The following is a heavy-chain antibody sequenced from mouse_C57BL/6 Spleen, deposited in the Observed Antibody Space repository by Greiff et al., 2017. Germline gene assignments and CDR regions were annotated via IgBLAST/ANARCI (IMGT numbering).Heavy chain of an antibody. J-gene: IGHJ4*01. Sequence: VQLQQSGPELVKPGASVKIPCKASGYTFTDYNMDWVKQSHGKSLEWIGDINPNNGGTIYNQKFKGKATLTVAKSSSTAYMELRSLTSEDTAVYYCARVYGSSYKAMDYWGQGTSVTVSS. V-gene: IGHV1-18*01. CDR1: GYTFTDYN. CDR2: INPNNGGT. CDR3: ARVYGSSYKAMDY. D-gene: IGHD1-1*01.